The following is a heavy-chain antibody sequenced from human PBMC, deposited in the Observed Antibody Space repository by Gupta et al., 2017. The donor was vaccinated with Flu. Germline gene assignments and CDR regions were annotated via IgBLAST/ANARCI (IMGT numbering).Heavy chain of an antibody. V-gene: IGHV4-39*01. Sequence: WIRQPPGKGLEWIGSVYFNGNTYYNPSLKSRVTMSVDTSENQYSLSLHSVSAADTAVYYCARLIGSSTIDYWGQGTLVTVSS. CDR2: VYFNGNT. D-gene: IGHD6-6*01. J-gene: IGHJ4*02. CDR3: ARLIGSSTIDY.